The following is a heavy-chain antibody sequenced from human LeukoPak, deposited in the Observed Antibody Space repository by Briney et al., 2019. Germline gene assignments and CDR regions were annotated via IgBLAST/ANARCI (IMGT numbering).Heavy chain of an antibody. D-gene: IGHD4-23*01. Sequence: GASVKVSCKASGGTFSSYAISWVRQAPGQGLEWMGRIIPIFGTANYAQKFQGRVTITTDESTSTAYMELSSLRSEDTAVYYCASQRGGNAGYWGQGTLVSVSS. V-gene: IGHV1-69*05. J-gene: IGHJ4*02. CDR3: ASQRGGNAGY. CDR2: IIPIFGTA. CDR1: GGTFSSYA.